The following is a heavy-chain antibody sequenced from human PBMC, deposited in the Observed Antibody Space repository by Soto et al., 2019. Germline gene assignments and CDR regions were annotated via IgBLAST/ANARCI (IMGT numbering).Heavy chain of an antibody. J-gene: IGHJ4*02. CDR3: AKVYDSSGYYSSYFDY. CDR1: GFTFSSYA. Sequence: GGSLRLSCAASGFTFSSYAMSWVGQAPGKGLEWVSAISGSGGSTYYADSVKGRFTISRDNSKNTLYLQMNSLRAEDTAVYYCAKVYDSSGYYSSYFDYWGQGTLVTVSS. CDR2: ISGSGGST. D-gene: IGHD3-22*01. V-gene: IGHV3-23*01.